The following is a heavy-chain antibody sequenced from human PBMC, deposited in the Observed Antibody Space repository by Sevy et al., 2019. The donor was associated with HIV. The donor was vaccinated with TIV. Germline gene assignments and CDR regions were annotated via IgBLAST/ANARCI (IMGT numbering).Heavy chain of an antibody. CDR3: TLSLRTATYYYDSSGYSY. V-gene: IGHV3-30-3*01. CDR1: GFTFSSYA. D-gene: IGHD3-22*01. CDR2: ISYDGSNK. Sequence: GGSLRLSCAASGFTFSSYAMHWVRQAPGKGLEWVAVISYDGSNKYYAVTVKGRFTISRDNSKNTLYLQMNSLRAEDTDVYYCTLSLRTATYYYDSSGYSYWGQGTLVTVSS. J-gene: IGHJ4*02.